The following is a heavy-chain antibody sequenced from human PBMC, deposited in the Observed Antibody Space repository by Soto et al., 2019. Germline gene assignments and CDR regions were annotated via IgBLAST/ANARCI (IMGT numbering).Heavy chain of an antibody. V-gene: IGHV3-43*01. CDR1: GFTFDDYT. D-gene: IGHD6-13*01. J-gene: IGHJ6*02. Sequence: HGGSLRLSCAASGFTFDDYTMHWVRQAPGKGLEWVSLISWDGGSTYYADSVKGRFTISRDNSKNSLYLQMNSLRTEDTALYYCAKDIGEGSSWYYYYYGMDVWGQGTTVTVSS. CDR3: AKDIGEGSSWYYYYYGMDV. CDR2: ISWDGGST.